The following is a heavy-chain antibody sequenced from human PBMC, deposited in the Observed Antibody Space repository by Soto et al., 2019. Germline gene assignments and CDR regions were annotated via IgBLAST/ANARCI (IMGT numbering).Heavy chain of an antibody. CDR3: ARSIVVPAAIWEDVYYYYMDV. CDR2: IYYSGST. Sequence: SETLSLTCTVSGGSISSYYWSWIRQPPGKGLEWIGYIYYSGSTNYNPSLKSRVTISVDTSKNQFSLKLSSVTAADTAVYYCARSIVVPAAIWEDVYYYYMDVWGKGTTVTVSS. CDR1: GGSISSYY. J-gene: IGHJ6*03. V-gene: IGHV4-59*08. D-gene: IGHD2-2*01.